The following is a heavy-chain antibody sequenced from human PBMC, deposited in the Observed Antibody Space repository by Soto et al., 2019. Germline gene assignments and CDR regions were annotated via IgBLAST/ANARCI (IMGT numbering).Heavy chain of an antibody. Sequence: QVQLVECGGGVVQPGRSLRLSCAASGFTFSSYGMHWVRQAPGKGLEWVAVISYDGSDKYYADSVKGRFTISRDNSKNTLYLQMNSLRAEDTAVYYCAKDLKDIVVVPAATPYYYYGMDVWGQGTTVTVSS. CDR2: ISYDGSDK. CDR3: AKDLKDIVVVPAATPYYYYGMDV. J-gene: IGHJ6*02. V-gene: IGHV3-30*18. D-gene: IGHD2-2*01. CDR1: GFTFSSYG.